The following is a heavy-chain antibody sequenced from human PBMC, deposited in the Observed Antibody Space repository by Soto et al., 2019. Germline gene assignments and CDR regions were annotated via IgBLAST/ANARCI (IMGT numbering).Heavy chain of an antibody. Sequence: QVQLVEAGGGLVRPGGSLRLSCEASGFTFRDYYMTWFRQAPGKGLEWLSYIDXXTXYTNYADSVKGRFTISRDNAKXXXXXXXXXXXXXXXXXXXXXXXXXXXXDVWGQGTMVTVSS. CDR2: IDXXTXYT. V-gene: IGHV3-11*05. CDR3: XXXXXXXXDV. J-gene: IGHJ6*02. CDR1: GFTFRDYY.